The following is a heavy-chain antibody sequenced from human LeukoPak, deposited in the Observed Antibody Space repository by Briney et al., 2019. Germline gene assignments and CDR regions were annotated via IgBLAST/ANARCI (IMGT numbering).Heavy chain of an antibody. V-gene: IGHV3-30*18. Sequence: GRSLRLSCAASGFTFSSYGMHWVRQAPGKGLEWVAVISYDGSNKYYADSVKGRFTISRDNSKNTLYLQMNSLRAEDTAVYYCAKDFPGAWGQGTLVTVSS. CDR3: AKDFPGA. CDR2: ISYDGSNK. CDR1: GFTFSSYG. J-gene: IGHJ5*02.